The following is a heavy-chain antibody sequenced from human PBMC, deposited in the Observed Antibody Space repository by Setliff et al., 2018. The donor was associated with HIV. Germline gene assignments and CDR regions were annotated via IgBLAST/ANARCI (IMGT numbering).Heavy chain of an antibody. CDR2: IYYNEKT. J-gene: IGHJ5*02. Sequence: SETLSLTCTVSGGSASNSRYYWAWIRQPPGKGLEYIGSIYYNEKTYYSPSLKSRFTISIDTSKNQFSLNLTSLTAADSAVYYCASWVYYYASNNFLREEGFDPWGQGTMVTVSS. CDR3: ASWVYYYASNNFLREEGFDP. CDR1: GGSASNSRYY. V-gene: IGHV4-39*01. D-gene: IGHD3-22*01.